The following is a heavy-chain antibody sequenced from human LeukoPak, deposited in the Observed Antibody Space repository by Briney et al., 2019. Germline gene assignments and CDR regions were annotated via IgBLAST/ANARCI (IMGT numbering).Heavy chain of an antibody. J-gene: IGHJ5*02. CDR1: GFTFSSYS. V-gene: IGHV3-48*04. CDR3: ARGRGPSVGKAPGGLNWFDP. Sequence: PGGSLRLSCAGSGFTFSSYSMNWVRQAPGVGLEWISYIDSRSGNIYYADSVKGRFTISRDNAKNSLFLQMSSLRAEDTALYYSARGRGPSVGKAPGGLNWFDPWGQGTLVTVSS. D-gene: IGHD6-13*01. CDR2: IDSRSGNI.